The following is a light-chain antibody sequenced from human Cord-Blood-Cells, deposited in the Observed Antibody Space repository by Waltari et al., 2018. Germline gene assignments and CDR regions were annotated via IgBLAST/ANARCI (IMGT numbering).Light chain of an antibody. Sequence: SYVLTQPPSVSVAPGKTARITCGGNNIGSKSVHSYQQKPGQAPVLVIYYDSDRPSGIPERFSGSNSGNTATLTISRVEAGDEADYYCQVWDSSSDHVVFGGGTKLTVL. J-gene: IGLJ2*01. CDR1: NIGSKS. CDR2: YDS. CDR3: QVWDSSSDHVV. V-gene: IGLV3-21*04.